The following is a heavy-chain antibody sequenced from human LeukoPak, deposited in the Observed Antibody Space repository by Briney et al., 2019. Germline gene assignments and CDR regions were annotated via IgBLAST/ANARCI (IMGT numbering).Heavy chain of an antibody. J-gene: IGHJ4*02. V-gene: IGHV3-23*01. CDR2: ISGSGGST. CDR1: GFTFSSYA. Sequence: GGSLRLSCAASGFTFSSYAMSWVRQAPGKGLEWVSAISGSGGSTYYADSVKGRFTISRDNAKNTLYLQMNSLRAEDTAVYYCARAKIGYCSSTSCPSHFDYWGQGTLVTVSS. CDR3: ARAKIGYCSSTSCPSHFDY. D-gene: IGHD2-2*01.